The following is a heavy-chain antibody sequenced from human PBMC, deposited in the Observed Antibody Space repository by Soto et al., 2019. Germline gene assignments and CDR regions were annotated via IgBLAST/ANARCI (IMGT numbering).Heavy chain of an antibody. Sequence: LSETLSLTCSVSGASMSSGDHYWSWLRQPPGKGLEWIGYSHSSGSTSYNASFKSRLTISIDTSKNLFSLKLGSVTAADTAVYYCAREVVIVEATAMDWPEENTVATHYYAMDVWGQGTTVTVSS. J-gene: IGHJ6*02. D-gene: IGHD3-22*01. CDR3: AREVVIVEATAMDWPEENTVATHYYAMDV. CDR2: SHSSGST. CDR1: GASMSSGDHY. V-gene: IGHV4-30-4*01.